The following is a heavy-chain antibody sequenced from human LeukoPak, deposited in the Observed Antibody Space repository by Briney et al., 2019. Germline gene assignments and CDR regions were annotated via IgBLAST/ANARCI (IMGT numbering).Heavy chain of an antibody. D-gene: IGHD3-22*01. V-gene: IGHV3-23*01. CDR1: GFTFTNYA. CDR2: ISASAGTT. CDR3: AKATSSGYYRSSDY. Sequence: GGSLRLSCAASGFTFTNYAMSWVRQAPGEGLEWVSAISASAGTTAHADSVKGRFTISRDNAKNTLYLQMSSLRAEDTAVYYCAKATSSGYYRSSDYWGQGTLVTVSS. J-gene: IGHJ4*02.